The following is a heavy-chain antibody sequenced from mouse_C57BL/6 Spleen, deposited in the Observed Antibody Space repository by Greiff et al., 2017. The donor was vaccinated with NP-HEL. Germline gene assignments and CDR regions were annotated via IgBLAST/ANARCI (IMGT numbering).Heavy chain of an antibody. D-gene: IGHD2-2*01. Sequence: VQLQQSGAELVRPGTSVKVSCKASGYAFTNYLIEWVKQRPGQGLEWIGVINPGSGGTNYNEKFKGKATLTADKPSSTAYMQLSSLTSEDSAVYFCARNGYGGDFDYWGQGTTLTVSS. J-gene: IGHJ2*01. CDR3: ARNGYGGDFDY. CDR2: INPGSGGT. V-gene: IGHV1-54*01. CDR1: GYAFTNYL.